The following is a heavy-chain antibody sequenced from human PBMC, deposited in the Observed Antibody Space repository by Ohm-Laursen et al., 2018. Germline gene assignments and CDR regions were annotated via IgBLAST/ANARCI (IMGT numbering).Heavy chain of an antibody. CDR2: ISSGGSTI. CDR3: ARVSNYPRKDFQH. Sequence: GSLRLSCTASGFTFSDYYMNWVRQAPGKGLEWVSYISSGGSTIYYADSVKGRFTISRDNARNSLYLQMNSLRADDTAVYYCARVSNYPRKDFQHWGQGTLVTVSS. J-gene: IGHJ1*01. CDR1: GFTFSDYY. V-gene: IGHV3-11*04. D-gene: IGHD4/OR15-4a*01.